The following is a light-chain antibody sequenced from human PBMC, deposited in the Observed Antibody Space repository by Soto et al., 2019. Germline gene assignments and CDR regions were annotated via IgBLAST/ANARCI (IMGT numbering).Light chain of an antibody. CDR1: TGAVTGGYY. CDR3: LLYYGGAQLI. V-gene: IGLV7-43*01. Sequence: QAVVTQEPSLTVSPGGTVTLTCASSTGAVTGGYYPNWFQRKPGQAPRPLIYSTSNKHSWTPARSQAPSLGAKAALTLSGVQPEDEAEYYCLLYYGGAQLIFGGGTKVTVL. J-gene: IGLJ2*01. CDR2: STS.